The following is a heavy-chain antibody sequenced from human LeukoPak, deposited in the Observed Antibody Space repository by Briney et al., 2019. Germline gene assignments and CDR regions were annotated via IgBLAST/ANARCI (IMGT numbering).Heavy chain of an antibody. CDR3: VRLSADSSSSRGYYY. CDR1: GPSISSQY. CDR2: IYTCGSP. V-gene: IGHV4-4*07. D-gene: IGHD2-2*01. J-gene: IGHJ4*02. Sequence: SETLSLTCTVSGPSISSQYWTWVRQPAGRGLGWVGRIYTCGSPNSNPSLKSQVSLPVDTSQNQLSLKLRAVTAADTAVHYCVRLSADSSSSRGYYYWGEGTLVTLSS.